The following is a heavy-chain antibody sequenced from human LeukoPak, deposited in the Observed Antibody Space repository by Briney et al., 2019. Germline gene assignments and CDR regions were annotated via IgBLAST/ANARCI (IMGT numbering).Heavy chain of an antibody. V-gene: IGHV3-30*18. CDR3: AKDFPCSGGSCYSSGFDY. D-gene: IGHD2-15*01. CDR1: GFTFSSYG. Sequence: GGPLRLSCAASGFTFSSYGMHWVRQAPGKGLEWVAVISYDGSNKYYADSVKGRFTISRDNSKNTLYLQMNSLRAEDTAVYYCAKDFPCSGGSCYSSGFDYWGQGTLVTVSS. CDR2: ISYDGSNK. J-gene: IGHJ4*02.